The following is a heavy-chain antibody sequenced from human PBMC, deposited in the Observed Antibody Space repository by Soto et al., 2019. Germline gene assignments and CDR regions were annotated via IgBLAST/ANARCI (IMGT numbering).Heavy chain of an antibody. V-gene: IGHV3-23*01. D-gene: IGHD6-13*01. CDR2: ISGSGGST. Sequence: GGSLRLSCAASGFTFSSYAMSWVRQAPGKGLEWVSAISGSGGSTYYADSVKGRFTISRDNSKNTLYLQMNSLRAEDTAVYYCAKVLGSIAAPDYYYYYGMDVWGQGTTVTVSS. J-gene: IGHJ6*02. CDR1: GFTFSSYA. CDR3: AKVLGSIAAPDYYYYYGMDV.